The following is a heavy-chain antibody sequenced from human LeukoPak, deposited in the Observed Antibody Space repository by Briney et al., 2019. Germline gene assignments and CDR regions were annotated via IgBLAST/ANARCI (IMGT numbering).Heavy chain of an antibody. CDR3: ARGEVTMIVVVTHYFDY. V-gene: IGHV4-34*01. J-gene: IGHJ4*02. CDR2: INHSGST. CDR1: GGSFSGYY. D-gene: IGHD3-22*01. Sequence: SETLSLTCAVYGGSFSGYYWSWIRQPPGKGLEWIGEINHSGSTNYNPSLKSRVTISVDTSKNQFSLKLSSVTAADTAVYYCARGEVTMIVVVTHYFDYWGQGTLVTVSS.